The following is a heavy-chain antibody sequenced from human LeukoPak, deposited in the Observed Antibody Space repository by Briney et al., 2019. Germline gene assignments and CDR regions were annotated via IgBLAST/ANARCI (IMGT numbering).Heavy chain of an antibody. CDR1: GFTFGSYS. V-gene: IGHV3-7*01. Sequence: GGSLRLSCAASGFTFGSYSMNWVRQAPGKGLEWVAHINPDGRDTYYVDSVKGRFTISRDNAQNSMYLQMNGLRVEDTAVYYCTSWGDTTAEYFQRWGQGTLVTVSS. CDR3: TSWGDTTAEYFQR. CDR2: INPDGRDT. D-gene: IGHD2-21*02. J-gene: IGHJ1*01.